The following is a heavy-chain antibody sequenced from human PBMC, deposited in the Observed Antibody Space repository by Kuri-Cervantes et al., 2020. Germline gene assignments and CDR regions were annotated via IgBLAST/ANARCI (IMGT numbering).Heavy chain of an antibody. J-gene: IGHJ6*03. D-gene: IGHD6-13*01. CDR1: GGTFSSYA. Sequence: SVKVSCNASGGTFSSYAISWVRQAPGQGLEWMGGIIPIFGTANYAQKFQGRVTITADKSTSTAYMELSSLRSEDTAVYYCARVQGSSWSGYYYYMDVWGKGTTVTVSS. CDR2: IIPIFGTA. V-gene: IGHV1-69*06. CDR3: ARVQGSSWSGYYYYMDV.